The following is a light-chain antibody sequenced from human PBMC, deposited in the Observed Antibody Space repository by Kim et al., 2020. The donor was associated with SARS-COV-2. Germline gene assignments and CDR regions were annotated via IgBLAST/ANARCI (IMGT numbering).Light chain of an antibody. J-gene: IGLJ3*02. CDR1: SSNIGTHT. CDR2: DNS. CDR3: AAWDDSLDGWV. Sequence: QSVLTQPPSASGTPGQRVTISCFGSSSNIGTHTVNWYQQVPGKAPKFLMFDNSQRPSGVPDRFSGSKSDTSASLAIGGLQSEDEAHYYCAAWDDSLDGWVFGGGTKLTVL. V-gene: IGLV1-44*01.